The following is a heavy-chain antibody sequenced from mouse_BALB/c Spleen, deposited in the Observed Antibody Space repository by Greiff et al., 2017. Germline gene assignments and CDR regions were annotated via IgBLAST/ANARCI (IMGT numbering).Heavy chain of an antibody. D-gene: IGHD4-1*01. Sequence: QVQLKESGAELAKPGASVKMSCKASGYTFTSYWMHWVKQRPGQGLEWIGYINPSTGYTEYNQKFKDKATLTADKSSSTAYMQLSSLTSEDSAVYYCARSELGRGFAYWGQGTLVTVSA. CDR3: ARSELGRGFAY. J-gene: IGHJ3*01. CDR2: INPSTGYT. CDR1: GYTFTSYW. V-gene: IGHV1-7*01.